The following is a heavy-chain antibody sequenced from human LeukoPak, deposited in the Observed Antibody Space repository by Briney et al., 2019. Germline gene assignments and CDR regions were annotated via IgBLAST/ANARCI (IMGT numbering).Heavy chain of an antibody. CDR1: GFTVSSNY. D-gene: IGHD3-22*01. J-gene: IGHJ4*02. Sequence: GGSLRLSCAASGFTVSSNYMSWVRQAPGKGLEWVANIKQDGSEKYYVDSVKGRFTVSRDNAKSSLYLQINSLRAEDTAVYYCARSGYYYERFYFDYWGQGTLVTVSS. V-gene: IGHV3-7*01. CDR2: IKQDGSEK. CDR3: ARSGYYYERFYFDY.